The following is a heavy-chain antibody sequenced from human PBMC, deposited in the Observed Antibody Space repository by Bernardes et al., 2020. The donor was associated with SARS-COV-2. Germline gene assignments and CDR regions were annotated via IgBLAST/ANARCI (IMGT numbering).Heavy chain of an antibody. D-gene: IGHD6-19*01. CDR2: ISSSGSTI. CDR3: ARSAGKRSGWYKDY. CDR1: GFTFSSYE. J-gene: IGHJ4*02. V-gene: IGHV3-48*03. Sequence: GRSLRLSCAASGFTFSSYEMNWVRQAPGKGLEWVSYISSSGSTIYYADSVKGRFTISRDNAKNSLYLQMNSLRAEDTAVYYCARSAGKRSGWYKDYWGQGTLVTVSS.